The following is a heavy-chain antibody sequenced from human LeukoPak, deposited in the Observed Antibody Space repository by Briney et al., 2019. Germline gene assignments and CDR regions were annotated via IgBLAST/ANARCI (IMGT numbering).Heavy chain of an antibody. Sequence: PGGSLRLSCAASGFTVSSNHMSWVRQAPGKGLEWVSVIYSGGSTYYADSVKGRFTISRDNSKNTLYLQMNSLRAEDTAVYYCARTSPRYYFDYWSQGTLVTVSS. J-gene: IGHJ4*02. V-gene: IGHV3-66*01. CDR2: IYSGGST. CDR1: GFTVSSNH. CDR3: ARTSPRYYFDY.